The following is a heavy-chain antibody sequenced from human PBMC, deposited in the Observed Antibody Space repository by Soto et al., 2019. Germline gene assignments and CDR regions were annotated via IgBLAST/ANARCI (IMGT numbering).Heavy chain of an antibody. CDR1: GYIFVNYG. J-gene: IGHJ6*04. V-gene: IGHV1-18*01. CDR2: IRPYSGNT. Sequence: QVQLVQSGDEVRKPGSSVKVSCKASGYIFVNYGIAWVRQAPGQGLEWMGWIRPYSGNTHYASKVQGRLTMTTDTSTSTAYMDLGRLTSDDTAVYYCAMVDNYVTPTPQDVWGKGTTVTVSS. D-gene: IGHD3-16*01. CDR3: AMVDNYVTPTPQDV.